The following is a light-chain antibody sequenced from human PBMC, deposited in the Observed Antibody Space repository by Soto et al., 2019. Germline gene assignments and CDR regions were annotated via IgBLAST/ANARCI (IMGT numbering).Light chain of an antibody. CDR3: SSYTSSSIDYV. J-gene: IGLJ1*01. CDR1: SSDVGGYNY. Sequence: QSALTQPASVSGSPGQSITISCTGTSSDVGGYNYVSWYQQHPGKAPKLMIYEVSNRPSGVSNRFSGSKSGNTAALTISGLQGEDEADYYCSSYTSSSIDYVFGTGSKVTAL. V-gene: IGLV2-14*01. CDR2: EVS.